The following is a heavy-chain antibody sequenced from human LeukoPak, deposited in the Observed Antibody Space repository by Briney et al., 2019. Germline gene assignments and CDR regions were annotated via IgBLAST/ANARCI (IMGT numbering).Heavy chain of an antibody. Sequence: GASVKVSCKASGGTFSSYAISWVRQAPGQGLEWMGGNIPIFGTANYAQKFQGRVTITADESTSTAYMELSSLRSEDTAVYYCARVGSLRGSDYYYGMDVWAKGPRSPSPQ. CDR1: GGTFSSYA. CDR2: NIPIFGTA. J-gene: IGHJ6*04. CDR3: ARVGSLRGSDYYYGMDV. V-gene: IGHV1-69*13. D-gene: IGHD3-10*01.